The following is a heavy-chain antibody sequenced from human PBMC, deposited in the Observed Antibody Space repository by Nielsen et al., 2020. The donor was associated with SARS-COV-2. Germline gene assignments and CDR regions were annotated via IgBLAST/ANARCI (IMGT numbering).Heavy chain of an antibody. Sequence: GGSLRLSCTASGFTFGDYAVMWVRQAPGKGLKWVGFIRTKAHGGTTEYAASVKGRFTISRDDSKSIAYLQMNSLKTEDTAVYYCTRVYYYGSGSLDYWGQGTLVTVSS. CDR1: GFTFGDYA. V-gene: IGHV3-49*04. J-gene: IGHJ4*02. D-gene: IGHD3-10*01. CDR2: IRTKAHGGTT. CDR3: TRVYYYGSGSLDY.